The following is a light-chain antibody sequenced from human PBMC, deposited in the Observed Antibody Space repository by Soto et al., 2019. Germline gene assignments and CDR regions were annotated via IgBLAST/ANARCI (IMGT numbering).Light chain of an antibody. CDR2: KAS. Sequence: DIQMTQSPSTLSVSIGDRVTITCRASQSINSWLAWYQQKPGKAPKLLIYKASNLESGVPSRFSGSGSGTEFTLTISSLQPDDYATYYCQQYNDYFTFGGGTKV. CDR3: QQYNDYFT. CDR1: QSINSW. J-gene: IGKJ4*01. V-gene: IGKV1-5*03.